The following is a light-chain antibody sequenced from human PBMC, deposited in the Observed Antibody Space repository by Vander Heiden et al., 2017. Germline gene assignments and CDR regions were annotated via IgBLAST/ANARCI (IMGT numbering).Light chain of an antibody. CDR3: QQYGSSPHT. CDR1: RSVSSSY. CDR2: GAN. V-gene: IGKV3-20*01. Sequence: EIVFTPSPGTLSLSQGARASLSCRASRSVSSSYLPWSQQKPGQAPRLINDGANSRATGLPDRFGGRGSATDITLTSSRLEHEDFAVYYCQQYGSSPHTFGPGTRLEIK. J-gene: IGKJ5*01.